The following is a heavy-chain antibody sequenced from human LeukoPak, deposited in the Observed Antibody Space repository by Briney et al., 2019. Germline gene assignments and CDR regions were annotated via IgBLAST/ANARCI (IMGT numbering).Heavy chain of an antibody. J-gene: IGHJ4*02. CDR1: GFTFSSYG. CDR3: AKLTGDDSSGY. D-gene: IGHD3-22*01. Sequence: GRSLRLSCAASGFTFSSYGMHWVRQAPGKGLEWVAVISYDGSNKYYADSVKGRFTISRDNSKNTLYLQMYSLRVEDTAVYYCAKLTGDDSSGYWGQGTLVTVSS. V-gene: IGHV3-30*18. CDR2: ISYDGSNK.